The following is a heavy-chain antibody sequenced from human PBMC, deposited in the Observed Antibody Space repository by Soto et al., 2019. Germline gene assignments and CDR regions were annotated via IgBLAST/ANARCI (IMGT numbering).Heavy chain of an antibody. CDR1: GFTFSSHW. CDR3: AREATYSSGRGMDV. V-gene: IGHV3-74*01. Sequence: EVQLVESGGGSVQPGGSLRLHCAASGFTFSSHWMYWVRQAPGKGLFWVSRINSEGSSRRYADSMNGRFTVSRDNAKNTLYLQMNSLRAEDTAVYYCAREATYSSGRGMDVWGQGTLVTVSS. J-gene: IGHJ4*02. CDR2: INSEGSSR. D-gene: IGHD3-22*01.